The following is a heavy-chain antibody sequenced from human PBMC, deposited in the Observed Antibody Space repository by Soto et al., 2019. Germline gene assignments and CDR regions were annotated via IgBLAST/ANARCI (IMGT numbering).Heavy chain of an antibody. CDR2: INRSGST. Sequence: PSEALSLTCAVYVGSFSGYYWIWIRQPPGKGLEWIGEINRSGSTDYNPSLMSRVTISVDTSKNQFSLKLSSVTAADTAVYYCARSARYCSGGSCPTTVWGQGTLVTVSS. V-gene: IGHV4-34*01. D-gene: IGHD2-15*01. CDR1: VGSFSGYY. J-gene: IGHJ4*02. CDR3: ARSARYCSGGSCPTTV.